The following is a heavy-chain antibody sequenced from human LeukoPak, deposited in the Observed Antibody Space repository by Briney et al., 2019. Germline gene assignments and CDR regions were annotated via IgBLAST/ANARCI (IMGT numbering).Heavy chain of an antibody. CDR3: ASGVGYYDSSGYYYSPIEC. D-gene: IGHD3-22*01. CDR2: IIPILGIA. Sequence: ASVKVSCKASGGTFISYTISWVRQAPGQGLEWMGGIIPILGIANYAQKFQGRVTITADKSTSTAYMELSSLRSEDTAVYYCASGVGYYDSSGYYYSPIECWGQGTLVTVSS. CDR1: GGTFISYT. V-gene: IGHV1-69*10. J-gene: IGHJ4*02.